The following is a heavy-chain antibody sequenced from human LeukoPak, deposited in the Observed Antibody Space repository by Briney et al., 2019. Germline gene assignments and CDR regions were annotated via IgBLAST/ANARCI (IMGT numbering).Heavy chain of an antibody. CDR3: ARSLIAGTFRDY. V-gene: IGHV4-39*01. CDR2: IYYSGST. J-gene: IGHJ4*02. CDR1: GGSISSSSYC. Sequence: SETLSLTCTVSGGSISSSSYCWGWIRQPPGKGLEWIGSIYYSGSTYYNPSLKSRVTISVDTSKNQFSLKLSSVTAADTAVYYCARSLIAGTFRDYWGQGTLVTVSS. D-gene: IGHD6-13*01.